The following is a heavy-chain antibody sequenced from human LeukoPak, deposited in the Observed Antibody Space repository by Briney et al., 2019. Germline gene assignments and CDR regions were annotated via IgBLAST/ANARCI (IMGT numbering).Heavy chain of an antibody. D-gene: IGHD6-19*01. CDR2: TYYRSKWYN. V-gene: IGHV6-1*01. J-gene: IGHJ4*02. CDR1: GDSVSSNSAA. CDR3: ARAKYGSGWYVDVGYFDY. Sequence: SQTLSLTCAISGDSVSSNSAAWNWIRQSPSRGLEWLGRTYYRSKWYNDYAVSVKSRRTINPDTSKNQFSLQLNSVTPEDAVVYYCARAKYGSGWYVDVGYFDYWGQGTLVTVSS.